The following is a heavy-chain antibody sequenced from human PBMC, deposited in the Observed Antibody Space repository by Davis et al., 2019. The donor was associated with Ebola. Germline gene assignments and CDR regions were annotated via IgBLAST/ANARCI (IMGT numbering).Heavy chain of an antibody. Sequence: PGGSLRLSCTDSVITFSSYAMTWVRQAPGKGLEWVSAISGSGGSTYYADSVKGRFTISRDNSKKTLYLQMNSLRAEDTAVYYCARELLWFGESTTYYFDYWGQGTLVTVSS. CDR1: VITFSSYA. J-gene: IGHJ4*02. D-gene: IGHD3-10*01. V-gene: IGHV3-23*01. CDR2: ISGSGGST. CDR3: ARELLWFGESTTYYFDY.